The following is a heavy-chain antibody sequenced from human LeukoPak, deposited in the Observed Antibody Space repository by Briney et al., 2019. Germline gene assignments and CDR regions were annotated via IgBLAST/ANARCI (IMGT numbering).Heavy chain of an antibody. CDR1: GGSISSSSYC. V-gene: IGHV4-39*01. Sequence: SETLSLTCAVSGGSISSSSYCWGWIRQPPGKGLEWIASIYHSGNTYYNPSLKSRVAISVDTSKNHFSLMLSSVTAADTAVYHCARHVPHENGDKRGFGQWGQGTLVTVSS. J-gene: IGHJ4*02. CDR3: ARHVPHENGDKRGFGQ. CDR2: IYHSGNT. D-gene: IGHD4-23*01.